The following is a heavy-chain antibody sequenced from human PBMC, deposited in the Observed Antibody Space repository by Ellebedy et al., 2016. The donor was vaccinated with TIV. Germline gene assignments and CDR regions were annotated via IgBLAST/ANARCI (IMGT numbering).Heavy chain of an antibody. CDR3: ATDPDGVYGDTSAY. J-gene: IGHJ4*02. Sequence: GGSLRLSCAVSGSTVRSKYMNWVRQAPGKGLEWVSLIYSTGDTYYADSVKGRFTVSRDNSQNTLYLQMTSLRVDDTAVYYCATDPDGVYGDTSAYWGRGTLVTVSS. D-gene: IGHD4-17*01. CDR1: GSTVRSKY. CDR2: IYSTGDT. V-gene: IGHV3-53*01.